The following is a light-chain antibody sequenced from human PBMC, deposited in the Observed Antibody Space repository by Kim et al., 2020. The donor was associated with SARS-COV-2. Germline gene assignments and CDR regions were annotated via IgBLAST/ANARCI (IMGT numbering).Light chain of an antibody. CDR1: QGIATY. J-gene: IGKJ4*01. CDR2: AAS. CDR3: HQLSSHPFT. Sequence: ASEGDRVTITCRASQGIATYVAWYQQRPGRAPNLLIYAASTLQSGIPSRFTASGSGTEFALTISSLQPDDFATYYCHQLSSHPFTFGGGTKVDIK. V-gene: IGKV1-9*01.